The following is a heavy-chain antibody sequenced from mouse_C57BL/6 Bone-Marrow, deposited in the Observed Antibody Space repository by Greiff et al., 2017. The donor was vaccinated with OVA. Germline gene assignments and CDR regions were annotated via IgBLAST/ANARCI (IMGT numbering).Heavy chain of an antibody. CDR3: LYPRFAY. Sequence: QVQLQQSGAELARPGASVKLSCKASGYTFTSYGISWVKQRTGQGLEWIGEIYPRSGNTYYNEKFKGKATLTADKSSSTAYMELRRLTSEDSAVYFCLYPRFAYWGQGTLVTVSA. D-gene: IGHD2-1*01. CDR2: IYPRSGNT. J-gene: IGHJ3*01. V-gene: IGHV1-81*01. CDR1: GYTFTSYG.